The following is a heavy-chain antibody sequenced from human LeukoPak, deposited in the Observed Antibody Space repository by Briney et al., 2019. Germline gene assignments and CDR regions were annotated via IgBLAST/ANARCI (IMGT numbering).Heavy chain of an antibody. CDR1: GFTFTSNP. Sequence: PGGPRRLSCAASGFTFTSNPMGWVRQAPGRGRDGVSAISGSGGSTYYADSVKGRFTISRDNSKNTLYLQMNSLRAEDTAVYYCAKGPSGYYGMDVWGQGTTVTVSS. J-gene: IGHJ6*02. V-gene: IGHV3-23*01. D-gene: IGHD6-25*01. CDR2: ISGSGGST. CDR3: AKGPSGYYGMDV.